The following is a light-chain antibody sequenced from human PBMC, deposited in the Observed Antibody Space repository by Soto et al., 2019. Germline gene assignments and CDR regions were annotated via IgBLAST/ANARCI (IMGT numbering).Light chain of an antibody. CDR1: QSISGY. CDR3: QQSYS. V-gene: IGKV1-39*01. Sequence: DIPMTQSPSSLSASVGDRVTITCRASQSISGYLNWYQQKPGKAPNLLIYAASTLQSGVPSRFSGSGSGTDFSLTISSLQPEDFATYYCQQSYSFGPGTKVDSK. CDR2: AAS. J-gene: IGKJ3*01.